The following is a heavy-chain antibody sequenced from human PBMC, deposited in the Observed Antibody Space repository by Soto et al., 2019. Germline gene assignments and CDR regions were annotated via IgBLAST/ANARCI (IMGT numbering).Heavy chain of an antibody. CDR1: GVTFSNYA. CDR3: AKTPRQWLVYFDY. D-gene: IGHD6-19*01. Sequence: GGSLRLSCAASGVTFSNYAMSWVRQAPGKGLEWVSAISNSGGTTYYADSVKGRFTISRDNSKDTLHLQMNSLRAEDTAVYYCAKTPRQWLVYFDYWGQGTLVTVSS. V-gene: IGHV3-23*01. J-gene: IGHJ4*02. CDR2: ISNSGGTT.